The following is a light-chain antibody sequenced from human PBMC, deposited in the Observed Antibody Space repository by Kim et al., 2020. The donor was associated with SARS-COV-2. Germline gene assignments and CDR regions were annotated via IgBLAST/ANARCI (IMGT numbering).Light chain of an antibody. CDR2: DVS. V-gene: IGLV2-14*03. J-gene: IGLJ1*01. Sequence: HSITIPCTGTSSDVGGYNYVSWYQQHPGKAPKVVIYDVSDRPSGVSNRFSGSKSGNTASLTISGLQAEDEADYYCSSYTSSSTLDVFGTGTKVTVL. CDR3: SSYTSSSTLDV. CDR1: SSDVGGYNY.